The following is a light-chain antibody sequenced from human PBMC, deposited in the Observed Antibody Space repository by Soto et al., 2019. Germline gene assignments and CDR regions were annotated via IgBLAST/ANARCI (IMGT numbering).Light chain of an antibody. Sequence: DIQMTQSPSSLSASVGDIVTITCRASQSIISFLNWYQQKPGKAPKLLIYAASSLQSGVPSRFSGSGSGTDFTLTISSLQPEDFATYYGQQSYSTPDTFGQGTKLDIK. CDR3: QQSYSTPDT. J-gene: IGKJ2*01. V-gene: IGKV1-39*01. CDR1: QSIISF. CDR2: AAS.